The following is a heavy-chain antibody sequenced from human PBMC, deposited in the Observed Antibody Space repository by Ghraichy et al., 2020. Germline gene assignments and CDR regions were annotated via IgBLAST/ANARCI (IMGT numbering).Heavy chain of an antibody. CDR2: ISSNNGNT. CDR3: ARDWSAVSTPDY. Sequence: KGWISSNNGNTKYAQEFQGRVTMTTDTSTSTAYMELRSLRFEDTAVYYCARDWSAVSTPDYWGQGTLV. D-gene: IGHD4-17*01. V-gene: IGHV1-18*01. J-gene: IGHJ4*02.